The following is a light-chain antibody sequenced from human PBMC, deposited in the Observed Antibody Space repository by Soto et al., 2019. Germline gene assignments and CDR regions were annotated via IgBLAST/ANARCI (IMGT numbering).Light chain of an antibody. V-gene: IGLV2-8*01. CDR1: SSDVGGYKY. CDR3: ATWDDSLNGFYV. Sequence: QSALTQPPSASGSPGQSVTISCTGTSSDVGGYKYVSWYQQHPGKAPKLMIYEVSKRPSGVPDRFSGSKSGNTASLTVSGLQAEDEADYFCATWDDSLNGFYVFGTGTKVTVL. J-gene: IGLJ1*01. CDR2: EVS.